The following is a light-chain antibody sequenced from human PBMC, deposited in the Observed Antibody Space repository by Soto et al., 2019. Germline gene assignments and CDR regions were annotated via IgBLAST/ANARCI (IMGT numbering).Light chain of an antibody. Sequence: EIVLTQSPGTLSLSPGERATLSCRASQSINSNYLAWYQLKPGQAPRLLIYGASIRATAIPDRFSGSVSGTDFTLTISRLDPEDFAVYFCQQRSNWPPYTFGQGTKLEIK. V-gene: IGKV3D-20*02. CDR2: GAS. CDR1: QSINSNY. CDR3: QQRSNWPPYT. J-gene: IGKJ2*01.